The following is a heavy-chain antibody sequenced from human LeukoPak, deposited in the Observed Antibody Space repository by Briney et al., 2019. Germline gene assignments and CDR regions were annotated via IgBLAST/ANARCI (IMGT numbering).Heavy chain of an antibody. CDR3: AKPRGGDFWSGYLYFDY. D-gene: IGHD3-3*01. J-gene: IGHJ4*02. V-gene: IGHV3-23*01. CDR1: GFTFSSYA. CDR2: ISGSGVST. Sequence: PGGSLRLSCAASGFTFSSYAMSWVRQAPGKGLEWVSAISGSGVSTYYADSVKGRFTISRDNSKNTLYLQMNSLRAEDTAVYYCAKPRGGDFWSGYLYFDYWGQGTLVTVSS.